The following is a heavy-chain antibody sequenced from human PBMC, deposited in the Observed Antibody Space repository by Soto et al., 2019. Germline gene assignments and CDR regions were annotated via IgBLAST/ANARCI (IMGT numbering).Heavy chain of an antibody. J-gene: IGHJ4*02. CDR3: AKDMYYFGSDGAPFDY. V-gene: IGHV3-23*01. D-gene: IGHD3-10*01. CDR1: GFTFSSYA. Sequence: EVQLLESGEGLVQPGGSLRLSCAASGFTFSSYALSWVSQAPGKGLEWVSGITGSGGTTYYADSVKGRLTISRDNSNNTLSLQMNSLRAEDTAIYYCAKDMYYFGSDGAPFDYWGQGTLVTVSS. CDR2: ITGSGGTT.